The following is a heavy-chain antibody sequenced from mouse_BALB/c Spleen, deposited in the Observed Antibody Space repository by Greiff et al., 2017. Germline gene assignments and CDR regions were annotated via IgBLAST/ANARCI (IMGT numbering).Heavy chain of an antibody. D-gene: IGHD2-14*01. CDR2: INPSNGRT. V-gene: IGHV1S81*02. CDR1: GYTFTSYW. Sequence: QVQLQQPGAELVKPGASVKLSCKASGYTFTSYWMHWVKQRPGQGLEWIGEINPSNGRTNYNEKFKSKATLTVDKSSSTAYMQLSSLTSEDSAVYYCARSHRPYAMDYWGQGTSVTVSS. J-gene: IGHJ4*01. CDR3: ARSHRPYAMDY.